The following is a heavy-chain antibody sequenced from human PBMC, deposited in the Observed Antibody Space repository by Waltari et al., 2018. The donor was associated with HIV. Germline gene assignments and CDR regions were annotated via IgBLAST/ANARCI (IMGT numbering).Heavy chain of an antibody. D-gene: IGHD3-9*01. V-gene: IGHV1-8*01. J-gene: IGHJ4*02. CDR1: GYTFTSYD. CDR3: ARGIPAGRYDTLTGQDY. CDR2: MKPHSGNT. Sequence: QVQLVQSGAEVKTPGASVKVSCKASGYTFTSYDINWVRQATGQGLEWMGWMKPHSGNTGYALKFQRRDTMTRNPSITTAYSALCSLRSQDTAVYFCARGIPAGRYDTLTGQDYWGQGTLVTVAS.